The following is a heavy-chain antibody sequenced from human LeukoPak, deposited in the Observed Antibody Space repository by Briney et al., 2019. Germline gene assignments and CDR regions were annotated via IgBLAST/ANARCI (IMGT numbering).Heavy chain of an antibody. CDR1: GFTFSDYW. CDR3: AKQSTMVRGVVDY. Sequence: PGGSLRLSCTASGFTFSDYWMTWVRQAPGKGLEWVSAISGSGGSTYYADSVKGRFTISRDNSKNTLYLQMNSLRAEDTAVYYCAKQSTMVRGVVDYWGQGTLVTVSS. D-gene: IGHD3-10*01. V-gene: IGHV3-23*01. J-gene: IGHJ4*02. CDR2: ISGSGGST.